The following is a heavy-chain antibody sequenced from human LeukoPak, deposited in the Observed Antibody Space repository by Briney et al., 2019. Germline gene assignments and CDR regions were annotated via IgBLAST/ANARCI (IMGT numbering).Heavy chain of an antibody. V-gene: IGHV4-34*01. CDR1: GGSFSGYY. Sequence: KTSETLSLTCAVYGGSFSGYYWSWIRQPPGKGLEWIGEINHSGSTNYNPSLKSRVTISVDTSKNQFSLKLSSVTAADTAVYYCARAALRIEDPFDYWGQGTLVTVSS. CDR3: ARAALRIEDPFDY. CDR2: INHSGST. J-gene: IGHJ4*02. D-gene: IGHD2/OR15-2a*01.